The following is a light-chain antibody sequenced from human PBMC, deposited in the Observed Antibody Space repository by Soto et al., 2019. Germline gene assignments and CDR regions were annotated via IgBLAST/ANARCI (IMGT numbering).Light chain of an antibody. J-gene: IGKJ1*01. V-gene: IGKV1-27*01. Sequence: EIQMTQSPSSLSASVGDRVTLTCRASQDIGTYLVWYQQKARKPPKVLRYAASTLQSGVPSRFSGSGSGTDFTLTISSLQPEDVATYYCQKYNSAPPWTFGQVTKVDI. CDR3: QKYNSAPPWT. CDR2: AAS. CDR1: QDIGTY.